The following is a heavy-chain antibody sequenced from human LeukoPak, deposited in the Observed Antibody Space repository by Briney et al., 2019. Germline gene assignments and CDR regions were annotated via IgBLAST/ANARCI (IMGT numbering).Heavy chain of an antibody. V-gene: IGHV1-69*13. CDR2: IIPIFGRG. CDR1: GGTFSSYA. D-gene: IGHD6-13*01. J-gene: IGHJ5*02. Sequence: SVKVSCKASGGTFSSYAISWVRQAPGQGLEWMGGIIPIFGRGNYAQKFQGRVTITADESTSTAYMELSSLRSEDTAVYYCAREGYSSSWSYNWFDPWGQGTLVTVSS. CDR3: AREGYSSSWSYNWFDP.